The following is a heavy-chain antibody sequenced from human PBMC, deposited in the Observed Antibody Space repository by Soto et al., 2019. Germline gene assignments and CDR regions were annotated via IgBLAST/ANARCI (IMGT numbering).Heavy chain of an antibody. Sequence: GGSLRLSCAASGFTFSSYGMHWVRQAPGKGLEWVAGIDYSGANTYYTDSVKGRFTISRDNSKNTLYLQMYSLSAEDTAVYYCAKDFKGQWLGRGAFDFWGQGKMVTVSS. CDR2: IDYSGANT. V-gene: IGHV3-NL1*01. CDR3: AKDFKGQWLGRGAFDF. D-gene: IGHD6-19*01. CDR1: GFTFSSYG. J-gene: IGHJ3*01.